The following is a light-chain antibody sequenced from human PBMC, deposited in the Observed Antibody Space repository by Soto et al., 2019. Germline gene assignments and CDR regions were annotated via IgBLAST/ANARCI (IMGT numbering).Light chain of an antibody. CDR1: SSDVGGYNY. Sequence: QSVLTQPASVSGSPGQSITISCTGTSSDVGGYNYVSWYQQHPGKAPKLMIYEVSNRPSGVSNRFSGSKSGNTAPLTISGLQAEDDADYYCTSYTSGSTLYVFGTGTKV. V-gene: IGLV2-14*01. CDR2: EVS. CDR3: TSYTSGSTLYV. J-gene: IGLJ1*01.